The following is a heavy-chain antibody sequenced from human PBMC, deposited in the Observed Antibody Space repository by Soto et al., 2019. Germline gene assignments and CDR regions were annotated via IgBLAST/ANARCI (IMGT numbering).Heavy chain of an antibody. D-gene: IGHD3-22*01. Sequence: ASVKVSCKASGGTFSSYAISWVREAPGQGLEWMGGIIPIFGTANYAQKFQGRVTITADESTSTAYMELSSLRSEDTAVYYCARRHYYDSSGYSNWFDPWGQGTLVTVYS. CDR3: ARRHYYDSSGYSNWFDP. J-gene: IGHJ5*02. CDR1: GGTFSSYA. V-gene: IGHV1-69*13. CDR2: IIPIFGTA.